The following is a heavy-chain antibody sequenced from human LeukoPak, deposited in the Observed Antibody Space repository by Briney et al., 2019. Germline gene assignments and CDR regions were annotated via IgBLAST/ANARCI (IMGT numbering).Heavy chain of an antibody. CDR2: IRYDGSNK. V-gene: IGHV3-30*02. CDR1: GFTFSSYG. D-gene: IGHD4-17*01. J-gene: IGHJ4*02. CDR3: AKVYRTTVTSDPLDY. Sequence: PGGSLRLSCAASGFTFSSYGMHWVRQAPGKGLEWVAFIRYDGSNKYYADSVKGRFTISRDNSKNTLYLQMNSLRAEDTAVYYCAKVYRTTVTSDPLDYWGQGTLVTVSS.